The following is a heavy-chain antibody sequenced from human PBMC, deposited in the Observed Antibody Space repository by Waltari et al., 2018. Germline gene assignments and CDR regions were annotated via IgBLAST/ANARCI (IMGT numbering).Heavy chain of an antibody. V-gene: IGHV2-5*01. Sequence: QITSKESGTTLVKPTPTLTLTCTCPGFTLSTNGWVVCWRRQPPGKALEWLANIYWNDDKRYSPSLKSRLTITKDTSKNQVVLTMTNVDPVDTATYFCAHTEQFAPAVWFGPWGQGTLVAVSS. CDR3: AHTEQFAPAVWFGP. CDR2: IYWNDDK. D-gene: IGHD6-19*01. CDR1: GFTLSTNGWV. J-gene: IGHJ5*02.